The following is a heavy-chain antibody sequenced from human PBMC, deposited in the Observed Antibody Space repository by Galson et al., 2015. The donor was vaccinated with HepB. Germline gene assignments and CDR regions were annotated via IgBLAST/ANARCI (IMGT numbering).Heavy chain of an antibody. CDR1: GFTFSSYA. CDR3: ARPYSSSSWVFNEYFQH. CDR2: ISYDGSNK. D-gene: IGHD6-6*01. J-gene: IGHJ1*01. V-gene: IGHV3-30-3*01. Sequence: SLRLSCAASGFTFSSYAMHWVRQAPGKGLEWVAVISYDGSNKYYADSVKGRFTISRDNSKNTLYLQMNSLRAEDTAVYYCARPYSSSSWVFNEYFQHWGQGTLVTVSS.